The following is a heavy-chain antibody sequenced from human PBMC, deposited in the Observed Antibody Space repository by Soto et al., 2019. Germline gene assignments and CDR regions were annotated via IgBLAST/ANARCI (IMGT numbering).Heavy chain of an antibody. J-gene: IGHJ6*02. D-gene: IGHD2-2*01. V-gene: IGHV1-69*01. CDR2: IIPISGTA. Sequence: QVQLVQSGAEVKKPGSSVKVSCKASGGTFSSYAISWVRQAPGQGHEWMGGIIPISGTANYAQKFQGRVTITSDESTSTAYMALSSLRSEDTAVYYCARSQGSSTSLEIYYYYYYGMDVWGQGTTVTVSS. CDR1: GGTFSSYA. CDR3: ARSQGSSTSLEIYYYYYYGMDV.